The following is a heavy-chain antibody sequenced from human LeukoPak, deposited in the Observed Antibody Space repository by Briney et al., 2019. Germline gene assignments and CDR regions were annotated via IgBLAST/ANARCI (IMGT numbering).Heavy chain of an antibody. Sequence: ASVKVSCKASGYTFTGYYMHWVRQAPGQGLEWMGWINPNSGGTNYAQKFQGRVTMTRDTSISTAYMELSRLRSDDTAVYYCARDSPSSGWKLRNDYWGQGTLVTVSS. CDR2: INPNSGGT. CDR3: ARDSPSSGWKLRNDY. J-gene: IGHJ4*02. V-gene: IGHV1-2*02. CDR1: GYTFTGYY. D-gene: IGHD6-19*01.